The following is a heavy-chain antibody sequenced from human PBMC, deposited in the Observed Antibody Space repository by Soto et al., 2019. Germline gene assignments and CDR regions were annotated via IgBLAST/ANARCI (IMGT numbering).Heavy chain of an antibody. V-gene: IGHV3-30*18. CDR1: GFTFSSYG. J-gene: IGHJ6*02. D-gene: IGHD5-18*01. CDR3: AKDRGGYSYGLRPWIPYYYYGMDV. Sequence: QVQLVESGGGVVQPGRSLRLSCAASGFTFSSYGMHWVRQAPGKGLEWVAVISYDGSNKYYADSVKGRFTISRDNSKNTLYLQMNSLRAEDTAVYYCAKDRGGYSYGLRPWIPYYYYGMDVWGQGTTVTVSS. CDR2: ISYDGSNK.